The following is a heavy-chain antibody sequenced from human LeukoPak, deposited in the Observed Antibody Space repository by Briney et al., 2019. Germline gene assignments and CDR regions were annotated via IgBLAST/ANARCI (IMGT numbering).Heavy chain of an antibody. CDR3: AGSFDSSGYPDY. Sequence: SETLSLTCTVSGGSISSYYWSWIRQPPGKGLEWIGYIYYSGSTNYNPSLKSRVTTSVDTSKNQFSLKLSSVTAADTAVHYCAGSFDSSGYPDYWGQGTLVTVSS. CDR1: GGSISSYY. D-gene: IGHD3-22*01. J-gene: IGHJ4*02. CDR2: IYYSGST. V-gene: IGHV4-59*01.